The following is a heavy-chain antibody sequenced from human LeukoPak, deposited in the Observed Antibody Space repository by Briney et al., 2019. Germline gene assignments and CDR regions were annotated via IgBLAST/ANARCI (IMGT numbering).Heavy chain of an antibody. V-gene: IGHV1-2*02. CDR3: ARMGTLRYFDWLFYFDY. Sequence: ASVKVSCKASGYTFTGYYMHWVRQAPGQGLEWMGWINPNSGGTNYAQKFQGRVTMTRDTSIGTAYMELSRLRSDDTAVYYCARMGTLRYFDWLFYFDYWGQGTLVTVSS. CDR2: INPNSGGT. J-gene: IGHJ4*02. D-gene: IGHD3-9*01. CDR1: GYTFTGYY.